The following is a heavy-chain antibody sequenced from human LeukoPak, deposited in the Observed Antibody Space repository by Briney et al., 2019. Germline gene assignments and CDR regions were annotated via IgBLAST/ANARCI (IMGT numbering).Heavy chain of an antibody. CDR2: ISSSSTI. J-gene: IGHJ6*03. V-gene: IGHV3-48*04. Sequence: GGSLRLSCAASGFTFSSYGMNWVRQAPGKGLEWVSYISSSSTIYYADSVKGRFAISRDNAKNSLYLQMNSLRAEDTAVYYCARAFLASSSWYEHYYYYMDVWGKGTTVTVSS. CDR3: ARAFLASSSWYEHYYYYMDV. D-gene: IGHD6-13*01. CDR1: GFTFSSYG.